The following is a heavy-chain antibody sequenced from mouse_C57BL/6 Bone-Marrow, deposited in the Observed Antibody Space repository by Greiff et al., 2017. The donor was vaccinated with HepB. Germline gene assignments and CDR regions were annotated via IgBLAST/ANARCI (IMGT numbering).Heavy chain of an antibody. V-gene: IGHV1-47*01. J-gene: IGHJ2*01. CDR1: GYTFTTYP. D-gene: IGHD3-2*02. CDR3: ARRAAQARSYYFDY. Sequence: VKLQESGAELVKPGASVKMSCKASGYTFTTYPIEWMKQNHGKSLEWIGNFHPYNDDTKYNEKFKGKATLTVEKSSSTVYLELSRLTSDDSAVYYCARRAAQARSYYFDYWGQGTTLTVSS. CDR2: FHPYNDDT.